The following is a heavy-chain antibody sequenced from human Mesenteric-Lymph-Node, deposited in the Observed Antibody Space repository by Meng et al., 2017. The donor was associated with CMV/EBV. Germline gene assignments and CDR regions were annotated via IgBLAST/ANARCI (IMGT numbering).Heavy chain of an antibody. CDR3: ATTGYNDAGWFDP. J-gene: IGHJ5*02. Sequence: SETLSLTCTVSGYSISSERYWGWIRRPPGEGLQWIGSIYHSGSTYYNPSLKSRVTISLDTSRNHFSLKLSSVTAADTAVYYCATTGYNDAGWFDPWGQGTLVTVSS. D-gene: IGHD3-10*01. CDR2: IYHSGST. V-gene: IGHV4-38-2*02. CDR1: GYSISSERY.